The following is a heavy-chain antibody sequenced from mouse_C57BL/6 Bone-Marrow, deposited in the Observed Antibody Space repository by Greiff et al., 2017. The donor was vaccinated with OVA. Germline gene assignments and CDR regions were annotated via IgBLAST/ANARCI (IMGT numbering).Heavy chain of an antibody. CDR1: GYTFTSYW. V-gene: IGHV1-64*01. Sequence: QVHVKQPGAELVKPGASVKLSCKASGYTFTSYWMHWVKQRPGQGLEWIGMIHPNSGSTNYNEKFKSKATLTVDKSSSTAYMQLSSLTSEDSAVYYCARRSHWYFDVWGTGTTVTVSS. CDR2: IHPNSGST. CDR3: ARRSHWYFDV. J-gene: IGHJ1*03.